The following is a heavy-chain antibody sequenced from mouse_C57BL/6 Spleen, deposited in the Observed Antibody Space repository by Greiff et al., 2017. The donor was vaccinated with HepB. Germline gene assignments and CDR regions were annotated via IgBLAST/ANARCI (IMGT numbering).Heavy chain of an antibody. CDR2: INPNNGGT. CDR1: GYTFTDYY. Sequence: VQLQQSGPELVKPGASVKISCKASGYTFTDYYMNWVKQSHGKSLEWIGDINPNNGGTSYNQKFKGKATLTVDKSSSTAYMELRSLTSEDSAVYYCARYYSGYYFDYWGQGTTLTVSS. J-gene: IGHJ2*01. CDR3: ARYYSGYYFDY. V-gene: IGHV1-26*01. D-gene: IGHD1-1*01.